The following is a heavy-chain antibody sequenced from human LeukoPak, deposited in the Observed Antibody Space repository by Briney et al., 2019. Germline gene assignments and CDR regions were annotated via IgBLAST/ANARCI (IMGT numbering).Heavy chain of an antibody. Sequence: GGSLRLSCAASGFTFSSYAMHWVRQAPGKGLEWVAVISYDGSNKYYADSVKGRFTISRDNSKNTLYLQMNSLRAEDTAVYYCARITIFGVMGDYWGQGTLVTVSS. CDR1: GFTFSSYA. V-gene: IGHV3-30-3*01. D-gene: IGHD3-3*01. CDR2: ISYDGSNK. CDR3: ARITIFGVMGDY. J-gene: IGHJ4*02.